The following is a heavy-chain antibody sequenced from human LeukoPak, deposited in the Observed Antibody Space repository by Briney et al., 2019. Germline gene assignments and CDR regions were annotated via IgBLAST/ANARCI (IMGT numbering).Heavy chain of an antibody. CDR3: ASSQTYYYDSSGLPH. Sequence: ASVKVSCKASGGTFSSHAISWVRQAPGQGLEWMGRIIPIFGTANYAQKFQGRVTITTDESTSTAYMELSSLRSEDTAVYYCASSQTYYYDSSGLPHWGQGTLVTVSS. D-gene: IGHD3-22*01. J-gene: IGHJ1*01. V-gene: IGHV1-69*05. CDR1: GGTFSSHA. CDR2: IIPIFGTA.